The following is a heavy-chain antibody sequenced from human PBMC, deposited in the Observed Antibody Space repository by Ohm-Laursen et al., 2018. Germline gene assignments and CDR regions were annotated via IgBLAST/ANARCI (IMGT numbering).Heavy chain of an antibody. D-gene: IGHD2/OR15-2a*01. CDR3: STDHFS. V-gene: IGHV3-15*01. CDR1: GFTVSDAW. Sequence: SLRLSCAAPGFTVSDAWMSRVRQAPGKGLEYVGRIKSKAAGETREYAEPVKGRFTILRDDSKNTLSLQMNSLKTEDTGVYYCSTDHFSWGQGTLVTVSS. CDR2: IKSKAAGETR. J-gene: IGHJ5*02.